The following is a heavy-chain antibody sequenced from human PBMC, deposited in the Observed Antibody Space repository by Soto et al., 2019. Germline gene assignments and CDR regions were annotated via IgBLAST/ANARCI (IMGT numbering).Heavy chain of an antibody. J-gene: IGHJ2*01. CDR1: GYTLTELS. CDR2: YDPEDGET. V-gene: IGHV1-24*01. CDR3: ATAWGTIYGGNHWYFDL. D-gene: IGHD4-17*01. Sequence: QVQLVQSGAEVKKPGASVKVSCKVSGYTLTELSMHWVRQAPGKGLEWMGGYDPEDGETSYAQKFQGRVTMTEDTSTDTAYMELSSMRSEDTAVYYCATAWGTIYGGNHWYFDLLGRGTLVTVSS.